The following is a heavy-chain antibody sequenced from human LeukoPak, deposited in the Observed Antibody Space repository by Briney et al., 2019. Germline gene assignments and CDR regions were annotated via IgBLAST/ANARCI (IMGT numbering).Heavy chain of an antibody. V-gene: IGHV3-9*01. D-gene: IGHD2-2*01. CDR3: AKGLGYCSSTSCWSTFDY. J-gene: IGHJ4*02. CDR1: GFTFDDYA. CDR2: ISWNSGSI. Sequence: PGGSLRLSCAASGFTFDDYAMHWVRQAPGEGPEWVSGISWNSGSIGYADSVKGRFTISRDNAKNSLYLQMNSLRAEDTALYYCAKGLGYCSSTSCWSTFDYWGQGTLVTVSS.